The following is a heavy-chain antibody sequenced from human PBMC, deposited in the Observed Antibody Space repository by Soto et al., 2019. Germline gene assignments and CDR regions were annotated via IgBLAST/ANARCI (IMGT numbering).Heavy chain of an antibody. D-gene: IGHD3-16*01. CDR3: SPAVRNHAHDF. Sequence: ASEQVSFKASWGNFSSCALYQVRQAPGQGLEWMGGIIPIFGTANYAQKFQGRVTITADTSTSTAYIELSSLRSEDTAQYYPSPAVRNHAHDFLGQGTRVTVSS. CDR1: WGNFSSCA. J-gene: IGHJ6*02. V-gene: IGHV1-69*06. CDR2: IIPIFGTA.